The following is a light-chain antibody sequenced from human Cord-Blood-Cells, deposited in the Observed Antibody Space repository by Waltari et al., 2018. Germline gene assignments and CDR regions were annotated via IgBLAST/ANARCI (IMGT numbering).Light chain of an antibody. J-gene: IGKJ5*01. V-gene: IGKV3-20*01. CDR1: QSVISSY. CDR2: GAS. CDR3: QQYGRAIT. Sequence: EIVLTQSPGTLSLSPGERATLSCRASQSVISSYLHWYQQKPGQAPRLLIYGASSRATGIPDRCSGSGSGTDFTLTISRLEPEDFAVYYCQQYGRAITFGQGTRLEIK.